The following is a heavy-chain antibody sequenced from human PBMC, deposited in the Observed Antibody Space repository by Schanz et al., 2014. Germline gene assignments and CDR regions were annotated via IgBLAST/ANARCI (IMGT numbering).Heavy chain of an antibody. Sequence: EAHLVESGGGLVKPGGSLTLSCAASRFTVTNAWMSWVRQAPGKGLEWVSSISSGGNPYYADSVRGRFTISRDNAKNTLYLQMNSLSAEDTAVDYCAKGRFGELSAFDIWGQGTMVTVSS. CDR3: AKGRFGELSAFDI. CDR2: ISSGGNP. J-gene: IGHJ3*02. D-gene: IGHD3-10*01. CDR1: RFTVTNAW. V-gene: IGHV3-23*04.